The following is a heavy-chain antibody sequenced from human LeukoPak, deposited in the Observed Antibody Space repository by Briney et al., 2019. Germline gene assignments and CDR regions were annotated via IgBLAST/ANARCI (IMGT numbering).Heavy chain of an antibody. Sequence: GGSLRLSCAASGFTFSSYGMHWVRQAPGKGLEWVAVISYDGSNKYYADSVKGRFTISRDNSKNTLYLQMNSLRAEDTAVYYCARSYYYDSSGYYDHNFDYWGQGTLVTVSS. D-gene: IGHD3-22*01. J-gene: IGHJ4*02. CDR2: ISYDGSNK. CDR3: ARSYYYDSSGYYDHNFDY. V-gene: IGHV3-30*03. CDR1: GFTFSSYG.